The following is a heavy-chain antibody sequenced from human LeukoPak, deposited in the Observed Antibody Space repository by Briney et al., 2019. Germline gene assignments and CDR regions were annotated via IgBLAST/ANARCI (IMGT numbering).Heavy chain of an antibody. CDR3: ARRYCSSTSCLLDY. D-gene: IGHD2-2*01. CDR2: IKEDGSEK. J-gene: IGHJ4*02. V-gene: IGHV3-7*01. Sequence: PGGSLRLSCVGSGFTFSSYWMTWVRQAPGKGLEWVANIKEDGSEKYYVDSVKGRFTISRDNAKNSLYLQMNSLRAEDTAVYYCARRYCSSTSCLLDYWGQGTLVTVSS. CDR1: GFTFSSYW.